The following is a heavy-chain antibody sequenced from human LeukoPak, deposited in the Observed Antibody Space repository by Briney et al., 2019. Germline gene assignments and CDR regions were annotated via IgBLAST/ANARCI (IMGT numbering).Heavy chain of an antibody. J-gene: IGHJ5*02. CDR2: ISYDGSNK. CDR3: AKDRTKPISSSRYAWFDP. D-gene: IGHD6-13*01. V-gene: IGHV3-30*18. Sequence: QSGGSLRLSCAASGFTFSSYGMHWVRQAPGKGLEWVAVISYDGSNKYYADSVKGRFTISRDNSKNTLYLQMNSLRAEDTAVYYCAKDRTKPISSSRYAWFDPWGQGTLVTVSS. CDR1: GFTFSSYG.